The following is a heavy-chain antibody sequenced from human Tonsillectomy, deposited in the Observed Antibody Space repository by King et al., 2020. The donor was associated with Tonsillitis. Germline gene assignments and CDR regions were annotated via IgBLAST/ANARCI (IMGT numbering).Heavy chain of an antibody. Sequence: VQLVESGGGLVLRGGSLRLSCAASGFTFANFAMSWVRQAPGQGLEWVSAISGSGGNTYYADSVKGRFTISRDNSKNTLAPQRNSLRAEDTAVYYCTRPDYYDSSDYYHYLDYWGRGTLVTVSS. CDR2: ISGSGGNT. CDR3: TRPDYYDSSDYYHYLDY. V-gene: IGHV3-23*04. J-gene: IGHJ4*02. CDR1: GFTFANFA. D-gene: IGHD3-22*01.